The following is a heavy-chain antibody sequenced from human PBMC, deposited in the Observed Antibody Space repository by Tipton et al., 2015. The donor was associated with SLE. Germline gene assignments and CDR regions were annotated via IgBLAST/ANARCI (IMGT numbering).Heavy chain of an antibody. CDR1: GGSIRSHY. CDR3: ARGPGRGLVYYFDY. V-gene: IGHV4-59*11. Sequence: TLSLTCTVSGGSIRSHYWSWIRQPPGKGLEWIGYIYYSGSTNYNPSLKSRVTISVDTSKNQFSLKLSSVTAADTAVYYCARGPGRGLVYYFDYWGQGTLVTVSS. D-gene: IGHD6-19*01. J-gene: IGHJ4*02. CDR2: IYYSGST.